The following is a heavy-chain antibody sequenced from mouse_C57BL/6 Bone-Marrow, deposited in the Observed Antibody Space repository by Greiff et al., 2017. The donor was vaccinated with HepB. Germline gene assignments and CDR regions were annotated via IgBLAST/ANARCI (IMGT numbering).Heavy chain of an antibody. Sequence: QVQLQQPGAELVRPGSSVKLPCKASGYTFTSYWMHWVKQRPIQGLEWIGNIDPSDSETHYNQKFKDKATLTVDKSSSTAYMQLSSLTSEDSAVYYCARGGPYAMDYWGQGTSVTVSS. J-gene: IGHJ4*01. CDR1: GYTFTSYW. V-gene: IGHV1-52*01. CDR3: ARGGPYAMDY. CDR2: IDPSDSET.